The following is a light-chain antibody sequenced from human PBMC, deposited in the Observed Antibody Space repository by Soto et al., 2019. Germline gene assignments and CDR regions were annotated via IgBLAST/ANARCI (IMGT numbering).Light chain of an antibody. J-gene: IGLJ1*01. V-gene: IGLV2-14*01. CDR2: EVS. CDR1: SSDVGGYNY. Sequence: SVLTQPASVSGSPGQSITISCTGTSSDVGGYNYVSWYQQHPGKAPKLMIYEVSNRPSGVSNRFSGSKSGNTASLTISGLQAEDEADYYCSSYTSNSTLYVFGTGTKV. CDR3: SSYTSNSTLYV.